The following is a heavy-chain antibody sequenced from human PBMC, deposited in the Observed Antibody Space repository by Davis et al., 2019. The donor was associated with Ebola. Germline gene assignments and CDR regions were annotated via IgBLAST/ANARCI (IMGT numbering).Heavy chain of an antibody. CDR2: INPSIGNT. Sequence: SVTVSCKASGYSFTDYLMHWVRQAPGQGLEWMGLINPSIGNTSLAQKFQGRVTLTRDTSTTTVHMDLSSLRPEDTAIYYCASGEFVDFWGRGTLVTVSS. CDR1: GYSFTDYL. CDR3: ASGEFVDF. V-gene: IGHV1-46*01. J-gene: IGHJ4*02. D-gene: IGHD2/OR15-2a*01.